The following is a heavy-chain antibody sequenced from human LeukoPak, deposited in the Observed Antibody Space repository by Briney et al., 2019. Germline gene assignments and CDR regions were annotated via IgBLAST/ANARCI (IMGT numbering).Heavy chain of an antibody. D-gene: IGHD3-10*01. CDR3: ARGTLLWFGELGATFDP. V-gene: IGHV1-69*06. Sequence: GASVKVSCKASGGTFSSYAISWVRQAPGQGLEWMGGIIPIFGTANYAQKSQGRVTITADKSTSTAYMELSSLRSEDTAVYYCARGTLLWFGELGATFDPWGQGTLVTVSS. J-gene: IGHJ5*02. CDR2: IIPIFGTA. CDR1: GGTFSSYA.